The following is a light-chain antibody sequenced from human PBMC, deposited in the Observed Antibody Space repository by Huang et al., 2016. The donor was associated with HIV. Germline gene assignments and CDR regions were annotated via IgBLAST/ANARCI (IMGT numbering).Light chain of an antibody. V-gene: IGKV1-39*01. CDR1: QSIGNY. J-gene: IGKJ2*01. CDR3: QQSPAT. Sequence: DIQMTQSPSSLSASVGDRVTITCRASQSIGNYLNWYQQKPGKAPKGLIYAASNLQSGVPSRFNGSGSGTEFALTSSNLQAEDFATYYCQQSPATFGQGTKLEIK. CDR2: AAS.